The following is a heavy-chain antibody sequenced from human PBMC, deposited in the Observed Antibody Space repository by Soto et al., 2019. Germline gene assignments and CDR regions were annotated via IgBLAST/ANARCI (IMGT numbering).Heavy chain of an antibody. V-gene: IGHV4-39*01. J-gene: IGHJ5*02. CDR1: GGSISSSSYY. CDR3: ARGIPKHITIFGVVITDWFDP. D-gene: IGHD3-3*01. Sequence: PSETLSLTCTVSGGSISSSSYYWGWIRQPPGKGLEWIGSIYYSGSTYYNPSLKSRVTISVDTSKNQFSLKLSSVTAADTAVYYCARGIPKHITIFGVVITDWFDPWGQ. CDR2: IYYSGST.